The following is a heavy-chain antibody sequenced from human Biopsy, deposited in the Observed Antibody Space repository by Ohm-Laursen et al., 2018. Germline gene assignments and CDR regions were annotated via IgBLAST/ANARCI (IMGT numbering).Heavy chain of an antibody. CDR2: IWHDGSNR. J-gene: IGHJ4*02. Sequence: SLRLSCAASVFTCISYVMHGVRQAPGKGPAWVAAIWHDGSNRNYADSVKARFTISRDNSKNTLYLQINSLSGEDTAVYYFAKCMTGGSNYYFHHCGQGTLVTVSS. D-gene: IGHD2-8*01. V-gene: IGHV3-33*06. CDR3: AKCMTGGSNYYFHH. CDR1: VFTCISYV.